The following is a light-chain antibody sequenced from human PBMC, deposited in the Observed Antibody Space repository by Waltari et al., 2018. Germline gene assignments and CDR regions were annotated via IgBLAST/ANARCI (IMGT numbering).Light chain of an antibody. CDR1: QSLLHSNGYNY. CDR2: LGS. CDR3: MQALQTPA. J-gene: IGKJ1*01. Sequence: DIVVTQSPLSLLVTPGEPASISCRSSQSLLHSNGYNYLDWYLQKPGQSPQLLIYLGSNRASGVPDRFSGSGSGTDFTLKISRVEAEDVGVYYCMQALQTPAFGQGTKVEIK. V-gene: IGKV2-28*01.